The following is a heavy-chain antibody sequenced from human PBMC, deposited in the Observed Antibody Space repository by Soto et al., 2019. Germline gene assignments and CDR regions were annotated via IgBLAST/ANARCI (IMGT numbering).Heavy chain of an antibody. V-gene: IGHV4-39*01. D-gene: IGHD3-3*01. J-gene: IGHJ4*02. CDR3: PRLPWYYDFCSGYYRIDY. Sequence: SETLSLTCTVSGGSISSSSYYLGWSRQPPGKGLEWIGSIYYSGSTYYNPSLKSRVTISVDTSKNQFSLKLSSVTAADTAVYSCPRLPWYYDFCSGYYRIDYRGQGTRVTV. CDR1: GGSISSSSYY. CDR2: IYYSGST.